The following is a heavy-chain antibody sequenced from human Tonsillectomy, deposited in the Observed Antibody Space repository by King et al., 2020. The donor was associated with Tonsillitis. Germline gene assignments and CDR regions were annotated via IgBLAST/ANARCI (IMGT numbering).Heavy chain of an antibody. CDR2: IHPNSGGT. J-gene: IGHJ6*02. Sequence: VQLVESGAEVKKPGASVKVSCKSSGYTFTDYYIHWVRPAPGQGLEWMGWIHPNSGGTNYARRFQGRVTMTKDTSIRTAYMALSRLRSDDTALYYCARDIVVEPTASDYYYYYGMDVWGQGTTITVSS. V-gene: IGHV1-2*02. CDR1: GYTFTDYY. CDR3: ARDIVVEPTASDYYYYYGMDV. D-gene: IGHD2-2*01.